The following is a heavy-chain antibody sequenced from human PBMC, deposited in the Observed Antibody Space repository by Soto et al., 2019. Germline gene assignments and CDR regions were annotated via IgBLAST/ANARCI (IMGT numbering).Heavy chain of an antibody. J-gene: IGHJ6*02. CDR3: ARDDFEMTRRYYYYGMDV. CDR2: IIPIFGTA. D-gene: IGHD3-3*01. Sequence: SVKVSCKASGGTFSSYTISWVRQAPGQGLEWMGRIIPIFGTANYAQKFQGRVTITADESTSTAYMELSSLRSEDTAVYYCARDDFEMTRRYYYYGMDVWGQGTTVTVSS. V-gene: IGHV1-69*13. CDR1: GGTFSSYT.